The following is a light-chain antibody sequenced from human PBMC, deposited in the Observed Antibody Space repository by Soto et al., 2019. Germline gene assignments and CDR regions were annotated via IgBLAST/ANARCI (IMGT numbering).Light chain of an antibody. Sequence: VITHTPLFLSVAPAHPTYHSSSSSQILLHITGETFHCWYLQKPGQSTQLLIYEVTARVTEVPDRFSGSGSWTDFTLEISRVETDDVGIYYCMQSTQLPPTFGKGERLAI. J-gene: IGKJ5*01. V-gene: IGKV2D-29*02. CDR1: QILLHITGETF. CDR3: MQSTQLPPT. CDR2: EVT.